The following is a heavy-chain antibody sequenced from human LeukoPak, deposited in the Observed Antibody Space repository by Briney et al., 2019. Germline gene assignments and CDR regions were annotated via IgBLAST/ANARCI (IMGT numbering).Heavy chain of an antibody. CDR2: IRVSDGAR. J-gene: IGHJ6*03. V-gene: IGHV3-23*01. CDR3: ARAPYGNYYYYYMDV. CDR1: GFNFPTYA. Sequence: GGSLRLSCVASGFNFPTYAMQWVRQAPGKGLEWVSYIRVSDGARFYADSVKGRFTISRDNSKNTLYFRMNSLRAEDTAVYYCARAPYGNYYYYYMDVWGKGTTVTVSS. D-gene: IGHD3-10*01.